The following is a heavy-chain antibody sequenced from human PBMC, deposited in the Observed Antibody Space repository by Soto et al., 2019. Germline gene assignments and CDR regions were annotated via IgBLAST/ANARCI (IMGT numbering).Heavy chain of an antibody. D-gene: IGHD3-22*01. CDR1: GFTFSSYS. CDR2: ISSSSSTI. CDR3: ARRVDYYDSSGYFPQFYWYFDL. V-gene: IGHV3-48*01. Sequence: GGSLRLSCAASGFTFSSYSMNWVRQAPGKGLEWVSYISSSSSTIYYADSVKGRFTISRDNAKNSLNLQMNSLRAEDTAVYYCARRVDYYDSSGYFPQFYWYFDLWGRGTLVTVSS. J-gene: IGHJ2*01.